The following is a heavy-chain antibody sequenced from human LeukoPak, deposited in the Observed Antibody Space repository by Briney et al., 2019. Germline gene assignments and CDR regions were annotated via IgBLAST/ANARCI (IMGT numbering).Heavy chain of an antibody. Sequence: PGGSLRLSCAASGFTFSSYAMSWVRQAPGKGLEWVSGISGSGGSTYYADSVRGRFTISRDNSKNTLFLQMNSLRAEDTAVYYCASSYSYYGSGSYGTYWGQGTLVTVSS. J-gene: IGHJ4*02. D-gene: IGHD3-10*01. CDR3: ASSYSYYGSGSYGTY. CDR1: GFTFSSYA. V-gene: IGHV3-23*01. CDR2: ISGSGGST.